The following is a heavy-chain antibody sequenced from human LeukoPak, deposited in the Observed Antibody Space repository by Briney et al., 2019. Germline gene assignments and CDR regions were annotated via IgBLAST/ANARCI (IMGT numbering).Heavy chain of an antibody. J-gene: IGHJ4*02. Sequence: GGSLRLSCAASGFTFTTYWMTWVRQAPGKGLEWVANINQDGTEKYYVDSVKGRFTISRDNAKTSLYLQMNSLRVEDTAVYYCAKVAKYYYGSETYYFFEHWGQGTPVTASS. D-gene: IGHD3-10*01. V-gene: IGHV3-7*01. CDR3: AKVAKYYYGSETYYFFEH. CDR2: INQDGTEK. CDR1: GFTFTTYW.